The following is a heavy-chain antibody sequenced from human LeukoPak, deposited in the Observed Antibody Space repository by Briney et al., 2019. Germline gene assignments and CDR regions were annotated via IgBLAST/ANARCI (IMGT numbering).Heavy chain of an antibody. J-gene: IGHJ4*02. V-gene: IGHV3-53*01. Sequence: QSGGSLRLSCAASGFTFSTYSMNWVRQAPGKGLEWVSIIYSGNITFYADSVKGRFTISRDNSKNTLSLQMNSLRAEDTAVYYCARLDYSSGRYYDYWGQGTLVTVSS. CDR3: ARLDYSSGRYYDY. CDR1: GFTFSTYS. CDR2: IYSGNIT. D-gene: IGHD6-19*01.